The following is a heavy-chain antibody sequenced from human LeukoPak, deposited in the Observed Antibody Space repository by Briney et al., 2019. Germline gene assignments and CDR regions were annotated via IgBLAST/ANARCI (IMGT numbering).Heavy chain of an antibody. CDR2: MSGSGGST. Sequence: PWGSLRLSCAASGFTFSSYAMSWVRQARGKGLEWVPAMSGSGGSTYYADYVKGRFTISRDNSKNTLYLQMNSLRAEDTAVYYCALSSGYYYDTRGFDPWGQGTLVTVSS. J-gene: IGHJ5*02. D-gene: IGHD3-22*01. CDR3: ALSSGYYYDTRGFDP. CDR1: GFTFSSYA. V-gene: IGHV3-23*01.